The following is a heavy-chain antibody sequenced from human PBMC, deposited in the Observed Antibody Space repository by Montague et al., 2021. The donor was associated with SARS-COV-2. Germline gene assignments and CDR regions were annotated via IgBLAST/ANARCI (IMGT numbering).Heavy chain of an antibody. CDR1: GDSDSSNTPT. CDR2: SHYRSKWNH. D-gene: IGHD2-15*01. Sequence: CAISGDSDSSNTPTWNWNRQTPSRRLGRLVRSHYRSKWNHDYAISLKSRITINPDTSKNQFSLQLSSVAPEDTAVFYCARTTTRMLYPENAFDIWGQGTMVTVSS. J-gene: IGHJ3*02. V-gene: IGHV6-1*01. CDR3: ARTTTRMLYPENAFDI.